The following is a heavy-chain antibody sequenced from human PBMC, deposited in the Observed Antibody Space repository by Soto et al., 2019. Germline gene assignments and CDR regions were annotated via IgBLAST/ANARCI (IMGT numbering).Heavy chain of an antibody. Sequence: ASVKVSCTASGYTFTDYYMHWVRQAPGQGLEWMGWINPNSGATSYAQRFQGRVTMTRDTSISTAYVELSRLTSDDTAVYYCAREGGDIVQMVYALPWYWGQGTLVTVSS. CDR3: AREGGDIVQMVYALPWY. CDR2: INPNSGAT. CDR1: GYTFTDYY. V-gene: IGHV1-2*02. D-gene: IGHD2-8*01. J-gene: IGHJ1*01.